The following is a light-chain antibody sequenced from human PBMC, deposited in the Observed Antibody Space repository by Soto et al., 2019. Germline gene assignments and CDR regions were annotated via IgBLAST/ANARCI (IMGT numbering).Light chain of an antibody. Sequence: IQMNQSPSGLSASVGDRVTITCRASQGVXSWLAWYQRKPGKAPKLLXDTAASLESGGPSRLSGSGSAKEFTLPISSLQPDYLATYYCQHYSAFSVTFGQGTKVDIK. CDR2: TAA. CDR3: QHYSAFSVT. J-gene: IGKJ1*01. CDR1: QGVXSW. V-gene: IGKV1-5*03.